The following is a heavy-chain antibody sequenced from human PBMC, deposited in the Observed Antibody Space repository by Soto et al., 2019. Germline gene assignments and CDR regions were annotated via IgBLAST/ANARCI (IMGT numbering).Heavy chain of an antibody. D-gene: IGHD3-22*01. CDR2: IYYSGST. Sequence: SETLSLTCTVSGGSVSSGSYYWSWIRQPPGKGLEWIGYIYYSGSTNYNPSLKSRVTISVDTSKNQFSLKLSSVTAADTAVYYCARDLYDSSGYYYVGYYYGMAVWGQGTTVTVSS. CDR3: ARDLYDSSGYYYVGYYYGMAV. V-gene: IGHV4-61*01. CDR1: GGSVSSGSYY. J-gene: IGHJ6*02.